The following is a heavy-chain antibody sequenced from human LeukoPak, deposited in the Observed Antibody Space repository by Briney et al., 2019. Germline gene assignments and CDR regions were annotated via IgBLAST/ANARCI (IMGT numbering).Heavy chain of an antibody. CDR2: ISGSGGYT. J-gene: IGHJ4*02. Sequence: PGGSLRLSCAASGFTFTTSAMTWVRQAPGKGLEWVSAISGSGGYTDYADSVKGRFTISRDNSRNTLYLQMNSLKTDDTAVYYCAKMVQLWSAIDFWGQGTLVTVSS. D-gene: IGHD5-18*01. CDR1: GFTFTTSA. V-gene: IGHV3-23*01. CDR3: AKMVQLWSAIDF.